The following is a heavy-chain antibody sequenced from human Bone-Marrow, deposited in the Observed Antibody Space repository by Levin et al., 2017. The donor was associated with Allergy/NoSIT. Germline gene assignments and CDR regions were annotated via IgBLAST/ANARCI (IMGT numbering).Heavy chain of an antibody. V-gene: IGHV2-5*01. D-gene: IGHD3-3*01. CDR3: AHSNDDFWRGDLNWCDP. CDR2: IYWNDDK. CDR1: GFSLSTRGVG. Sequence: SGPTLVKPTQTLTLTCTFSGFSLSTRGVGVGWIRQPPGKALEWLALIYWNDDKRYSPSLKSRLTITKDTSKNQVVLTMTNMDPVDTATDYCAHSNDDFWRGDLNWCDPWGQGTLVTV. J-gene: IGHJ5*02.